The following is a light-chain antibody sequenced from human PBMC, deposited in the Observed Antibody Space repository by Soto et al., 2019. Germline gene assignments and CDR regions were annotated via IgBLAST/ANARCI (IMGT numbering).Light chain of an antibody. CDR3: AAWDDSLNGVV. CDR2: SNN. Sequence: HSVLTQPPSASGTPGQRVTISCSGSSSNIGSNPVNWYQQLPGTAPKLLIYSNNHRPSGVPDRFSGSKPGTSAYLAISGLQSEDEADYYCAAWDDSLNGVVFGGGTKLTVL. J-gene: IGLJ2*01. V-gene: IGLV1-44*01. CDR1: SSNIGSNP.